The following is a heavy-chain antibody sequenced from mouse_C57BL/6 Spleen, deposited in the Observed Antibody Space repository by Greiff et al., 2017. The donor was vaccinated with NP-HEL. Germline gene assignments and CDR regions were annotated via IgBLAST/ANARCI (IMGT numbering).Heavy chain of an antibody. CDR1: GFTFSSYA. J-gene: IGHJ2*01. D-gene: IGHD1-1*01. CDR3: TRDGSNGFDY. V-gene: IGHV5-9-1*02. Sequence: EVKLVESGEGLVKPGGSLKLSCAASGFTFSSYAMSWVRQTPEKRLEWVAYISSGGDYIFYADTVKGRFTISRDNARNTLYLQMSSLKSEDTAMYYCTRDGSNGFDYWGQGTTLTVSS. CDR2: ISSGGDYI.